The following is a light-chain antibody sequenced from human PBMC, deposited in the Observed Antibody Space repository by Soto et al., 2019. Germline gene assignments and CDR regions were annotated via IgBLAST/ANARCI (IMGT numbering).Light chain of an antibody. CDR3: PQYARSPPIP. CDR1: QCVRSSY. J-gene: IGKJ5*01. V-gene: IGKV3-20*01. CDR2: GAS. Sequence: PSTLSLSPGERATLSCMASQCVRSSYLAWHQQRPGQTPRLLVYGASSRATGIPARFSGSGSGTDFTLTVSSLLPEDFAVYYCPQYARSPPIPFAQGT.